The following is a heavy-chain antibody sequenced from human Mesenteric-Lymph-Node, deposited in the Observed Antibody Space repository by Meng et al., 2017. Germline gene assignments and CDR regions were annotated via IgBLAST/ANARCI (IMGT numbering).Heavy chain of an antibody. CDR2: TWNDESQK. V-gene: IGHV3-33*04. Sequence: QVQLVESGGGVVQPGMSLRLSCATSGFTFSNHGMHWVRQAPGKGLEWVAVTWNDESQKYYADTVKGRFSISKDNSKNTLYLQMNSVRVEDTAVYYCARPGYDWQSWYFDLWGRGTLVTVSS. D-gene: IGHD3-22*01. CDR3: ARPGYDWQSWYFDL. CDR1: GFTFSNHG. J-gene: IGHJ2*01.